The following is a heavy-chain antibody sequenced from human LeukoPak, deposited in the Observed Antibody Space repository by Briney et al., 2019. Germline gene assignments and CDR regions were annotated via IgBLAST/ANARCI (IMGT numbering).Heavy chain of an antibody. J-gene: IGHJ4*02. Sequence: SVKVSRKASGGTFSSNAISWVRQAPGQGLEWMGRIIPIFGIANYAQKFQGRVTITADKSTSTAYMELSSLRSEDTAVYYCAREEEKVVAGPHFDYWGQGTLVTVSS. CDR3: AREEEKVVAGPHFDY. CDR2: IIPIFGIA. CDR1: GGTFSSNA. D-gene: IGHD6-19*01. V-gene: IGHV1-69*04.